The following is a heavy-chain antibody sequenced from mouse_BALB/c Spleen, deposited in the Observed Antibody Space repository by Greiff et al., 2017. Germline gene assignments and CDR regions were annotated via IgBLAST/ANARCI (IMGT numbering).Heavy chain of an antibody. J-gene: IGHJ4*01. V-gene: IGHV5-12-2*01. Sequence: EVNLVESGGGLVQPGGSLKLSCAASGFTFSSYTMSWVRQTPEKRLEWVAYISNGGGSTYYPDTVKGRFTISRDNAKNTLYLQMSSLKSEDTAMYYCARHGDYAMDYWGQGTSVTVSS. CDR2: ISNGGGST. CDR3: ARHGDYAMDY. CDR1: GFTFSSYT.